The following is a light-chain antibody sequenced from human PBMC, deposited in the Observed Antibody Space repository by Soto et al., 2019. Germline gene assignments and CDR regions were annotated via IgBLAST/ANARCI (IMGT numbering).Light chain of an antibody. J-gene: IGKJ1*01. CDR2: CES. V-gene: IGKV4-1*01. Sequence: DIVMTQSPDSLAVSLGERATFNCKSSQSILDRSKNKDYLAWYQQKSGQPPKLLIYCESLREAGGPDRFTGGGTWTDFTLAISSLQAEDVGVYYLQQYFTSPWTCGRGTQVE. CDR1: QSILDRSKNKDY. CDR3: QQYFTSPWT.